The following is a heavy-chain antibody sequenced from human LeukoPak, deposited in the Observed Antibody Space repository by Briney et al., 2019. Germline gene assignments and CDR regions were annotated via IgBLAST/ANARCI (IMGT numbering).Heavy chain of an antibody. V-gene: IGHV1-24*01. CDR3: ATDWAIAARRHDAFDI. D-gene: IGHD6-6*01. CDR2: FDPEDGET. Sequence: ASVKVSCKVSGYTLTELSMHWVRQAPGKGLEWMGGFDPEDGETIYAQKFQGRVTMTEDTSPDTAYMELSSLRSEDTAVYYCATDWAIAARRHDAFDIWGQGTMVTVSS. CDR1: GYTLTELS. J-gene: IGHJ3*02.